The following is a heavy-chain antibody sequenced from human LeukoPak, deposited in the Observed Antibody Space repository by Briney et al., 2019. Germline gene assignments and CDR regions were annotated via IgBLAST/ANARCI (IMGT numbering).Heavy chain of an antibody. V-gene: IGHV3-30*02. J-gene: IGHJ3*02. D-gene: IGHD5-24*01. CDR3: ANYRWLQRIIDAFDI. Sequence: GGSLRLSCAASGFTFLSYGMHWVRQAPGKGLEWVAFIRYDGSNKYYADSVKGRFTISRDNSKNTLYLQMNSLRAEDTAVYYCANYRWLQRIIDAFDIWGQGTMVTVSS. CDR1: GFTFLSYG. CDR2: IRYDGSNK.